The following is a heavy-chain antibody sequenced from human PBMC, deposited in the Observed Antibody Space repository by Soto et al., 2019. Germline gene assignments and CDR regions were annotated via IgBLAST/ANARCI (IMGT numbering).Heavy chain of an antibody. J-gene: IGHJ4*02. CDR1: GFTFSSYW. Sequence: GGSLRLSCAASGFTFSSYWIHWVRQAPGKGLVWVSRINSDGSSTSYVDSVKGRFTISRDNAKNTLYLQMNSLRAEDTAVYYCANLAGYSSGWAPFDYWGQGTLVTVSS. D-gene: IGHD6-19*01. V-gene: IGHV3-74*01. CDR3: ANLAGYSSGWAPFDY. CDR2: INSDGSST.